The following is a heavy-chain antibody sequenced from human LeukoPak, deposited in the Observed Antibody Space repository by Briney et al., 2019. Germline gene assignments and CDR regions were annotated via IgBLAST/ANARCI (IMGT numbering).Heavy chain of an antibody. Sequence: GGSLRLSCAASGFTFSSYAMHWVRQAPGKGLEWVAVISYDGSNKYYADSVKGRFTISRDNSKNTLYLQMNSLRAEDTAVYYCARVNWNDDGEIDYWGQGTLVTVSS. CDR2: ISYDGSNK. J-gene: IGHJ4*02. V-gene: IGHV3-30-3*01. D-gene: IGHD1-1*01. CDR1: GFTFSSYA. CDR3: ARVNWNDDGEIDY.